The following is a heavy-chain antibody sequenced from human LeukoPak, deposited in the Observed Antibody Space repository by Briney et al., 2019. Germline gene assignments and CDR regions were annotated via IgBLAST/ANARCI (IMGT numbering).Heavy chain of an antibody. Sequence: AGGSLRLSCVASGFTFSSYAMSWVRQAPGKGLEWVSAISGSGGSTYYADSVKGRFTISRDNSKNTLYLQMNSLRAEDTAVYYCAKDTAVTAAFDIWGQGTMVTVSS. D-gene: IGHD4-11*01. J-gene: IGHJ3*02. CDR1: GFTFSSYA. V-gene: IGHV3-23*01. CDR2: ISGSGGST. CDR3: AKDTAVTAAFDI.